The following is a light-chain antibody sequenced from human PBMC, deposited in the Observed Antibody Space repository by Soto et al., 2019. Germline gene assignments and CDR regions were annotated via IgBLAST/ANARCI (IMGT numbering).Light chain of an antibody. J-gene: IGLJ2*01. CDR2: DVS. Sequence: QSVLTQPASVSGSPGQSITISCTGSSSDVGGYNYVSWYEQHHPGTDPKLMIYDVSNRPSGVSNRFSGSKSGNTASLTISGLQAEDEADYYCSSYTTSSTVVFGGGTKLTVL. CDR3: SSYTTSSTVV. CDR1: SSDVGGYNY. V-gene: IGLV2-14*03.